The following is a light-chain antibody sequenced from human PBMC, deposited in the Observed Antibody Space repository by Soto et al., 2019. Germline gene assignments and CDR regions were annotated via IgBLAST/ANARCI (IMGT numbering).Light chain of an antibody. Sequence: EIVLTQSPGTLSLSPGERATLSCRASQSVSSRSLAWYQQKPAQAPRLLIHVASSRATGITDRFRGSGSGTDFTLTTSRLESEDFAVYYCQQYGSSHPTCGGGMKVEIK. CDR2: VAS. J-gene: IGKJ4*02. CDR3: QQYGSSHPT. CDR1: QSVSSRS. V-gene: IGKV3-20*01.